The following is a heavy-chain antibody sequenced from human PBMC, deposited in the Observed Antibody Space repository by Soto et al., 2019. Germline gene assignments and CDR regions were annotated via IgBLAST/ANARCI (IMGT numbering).Heavy chain of an antibody. Sequence: SETLSLTWAVAGGSISSSNWWSWVRQPPWKGLKWIGEIYHSGSTNYNPSLKSRVTISVDKSKNQFSLKLSSVSAADTAVYYCARGLNDXWSGYFYSGYYYYGMDVRGQGTTVTVSS. V-gene: IGHV4-4*02. CDR3: ARGLNDXWSGYFYSGYYYYGMDV. D-gene: IGHD3-3*01. CDR2: IYHSGST. CDR1: GGSISSSNW. J-gene: IGHJ6*02.